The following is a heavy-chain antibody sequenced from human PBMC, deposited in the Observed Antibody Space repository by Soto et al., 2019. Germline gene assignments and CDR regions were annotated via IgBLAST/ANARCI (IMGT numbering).Heavy chain of an antibody. CDR1: GGSISSYY. V-gene: IGHV4-59*01. J-gene: IGHJ4*02. CDR3: ARAEIVATISYPAFEY. CDR2: IYYSGST. D-gene: IGHD5-12*01. Sequence: SETLSLTCTVSGGSISSYYWSWIRQPPGKGLEWIGYIYYSGSTNYNPSLKSRVTISVDTSKNQFSLKLSSVTAADTAVYYCARAEIVATISYPAFEYWGQGTRVNVSS.